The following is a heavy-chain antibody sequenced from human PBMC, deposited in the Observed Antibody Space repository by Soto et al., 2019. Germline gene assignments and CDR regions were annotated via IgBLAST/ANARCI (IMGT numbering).Heavy chain of an antibody. CDR3: ARVADILTGYFVEGPTYFDY. V-gene: IGHV3-11*06. CDR1: GFTFSAYY. Sequence: PGGSLRLSCAASGFTFSAYYMSWIRQAPGKGLEWVSYISSSSSYTNYADSVKGRFTISRDNAKNSLYLQMNSLRAEDTAVYYCARVADILTGYFVEGPTYFDYWGQGTLVTVSS. J-gene: IGHJ4*02. CDR2: ISSSSSYT. D-gene: IGHD3-9*01.